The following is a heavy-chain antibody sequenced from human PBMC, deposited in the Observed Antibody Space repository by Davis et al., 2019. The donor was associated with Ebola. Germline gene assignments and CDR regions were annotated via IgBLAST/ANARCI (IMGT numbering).Heavy chain of an antibody. CDR3: ARTYYYDSSGYNLDY. CDR1: GGSISSSSYY. D-gene: IGHD3-22*01. Sequence: PGGSLRLSCTVSGGSISSSSYYWGWIRQPPGKGLEWIGSIYYSGSTYYNPSLKSRVTISVDTSKNQFSLKLSSVTAADTAVYYCARTYYYDSSGYNLDYWGQGTLVTVSS. J-gene: IGHJ4*02. V-gene: IGHV4-39*07. CDR2: IYYSGST.